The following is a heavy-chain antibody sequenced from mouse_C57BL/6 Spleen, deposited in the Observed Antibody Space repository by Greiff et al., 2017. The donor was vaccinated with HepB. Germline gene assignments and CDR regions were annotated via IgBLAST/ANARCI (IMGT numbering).Heavy chain of an antibody. Sequence: QVQLQQPGAELVKPGASVKLSCKASGYTFTSYWMQWVKQRPGQGLEWIGEIDPSDSYTNYNQKFKGKASLTVDTSSSTAYMQLSSLTSEDSAVYYCAAHYYGSSYDAMDYWGQGTSVTVSS. J-gene: IGHJ4*01. CDR1: GYTFTSYW. CDR2: IDPSDSYT. D-gene: IGHD1-1*01. CDR3: AAHYYGSSYDAMDY. V-gene: IGHV1-50*01.